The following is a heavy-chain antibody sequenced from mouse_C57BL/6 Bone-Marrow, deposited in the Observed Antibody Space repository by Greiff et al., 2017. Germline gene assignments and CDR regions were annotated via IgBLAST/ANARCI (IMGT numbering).Heavy chain of an antibody. J-gene: IGHJ4*01. Sequence: VQLQQPGAELVRPGSSVKLSCKASGYTFTSYWMDWVKQRPGQGLEWIGNIYPSDSETHYNQKFKDKVTLTVDKSSSTAYMQLGSLTSEDSAVYDCARWATVVATRAMDYWGQGTSVTVSS. D-gene: IGHD1-1*01. CDR1: GYTFTSYW. CDR3: ARWATVVATRAMDY. CDR2: IYPSDSET. V-gene: IGHV1-61*01.